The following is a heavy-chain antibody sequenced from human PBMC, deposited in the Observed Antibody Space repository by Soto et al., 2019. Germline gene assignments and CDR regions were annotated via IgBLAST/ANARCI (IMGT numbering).Heavy chain of an antibody. J-gene: IGHJ2*01. V-gene: IGHV1-69*01. CDR3: ARGPLRGVGDSSGYQPWYFDL. CDR1: GGTFSSYA. Sequence: QVQLVQSGAEVKKPGSSVTVSCQASGGTFSSYAISWVRQAPGQGLEWMGGIIPIFGTANYAQKFQGRVTITADESTSTAYMELSSLRSEDTAVYYCARGPLRGVGDSSGYQPWYFDLWGRGTLVTVSS. D-gene: IGHD3-22*01. CDR2: IIPIFGTA.